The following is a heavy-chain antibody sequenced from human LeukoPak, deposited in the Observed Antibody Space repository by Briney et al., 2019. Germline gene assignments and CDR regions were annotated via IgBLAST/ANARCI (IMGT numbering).Heavy chain of an antibody. CDR2: IYYSGST. CDR1: GGSISSHY. J-gene: IGHJ4*02. CDR3: ARGSSTGWGLDY. Sequence: SETLSLICTVSGGSISSHYWSWIRQPPGKGLEWIGYIYYSGSTNYNPSLKSRVTISVDTSKNQFSLKLSSVTAADTAVYYCARGSSTGWGLDYWGQGTLVTVSS. D-gene: IGHD2-2*01. V-gene: IGHV4-59*11.